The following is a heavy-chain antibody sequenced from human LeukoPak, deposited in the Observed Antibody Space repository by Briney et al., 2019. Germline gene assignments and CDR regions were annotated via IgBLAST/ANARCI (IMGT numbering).Heavy chain of an antibody. V-gene: IGHV3-23*01. D-gene: IGHD1-1*01. CDR3: ARQLDRDY. CDR1: GFTFSNFA. Sequence: GGSLRLSCAASGFTFSNFAMNWVRQAPGKGLEWISRITPSGGSTFYADSVEGRFTISRDNSKNTLYLQMNSLRAEDTAVYYCARQLDRDYWGQGTLVTVSS. J-gene: IGHJ4*02. CDR2: ITPSGGST.